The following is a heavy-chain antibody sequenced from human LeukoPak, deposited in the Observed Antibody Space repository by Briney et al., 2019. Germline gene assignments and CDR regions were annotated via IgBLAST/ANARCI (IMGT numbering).Heavy chain of an antibody. Sequence: GASVKVSCKASGYTFTSYGISWVRQAPGQGLEWMGWISAYNGNTNYAQKLQGRVTMTTDTSTSTAYMELRSLRSDDTAVYYCARELRGYCSSTSCYQYFQHWGQGTLVTVSS. J-gene: IGHJ1*01. D-gene: IGHD2-2*01. CDR2: ISAYNGNT. V-gene: IGHV1-18*01. CDR3: ARELRGYCSSTSCYQYFQH. CDR1: GYTFTSYG.